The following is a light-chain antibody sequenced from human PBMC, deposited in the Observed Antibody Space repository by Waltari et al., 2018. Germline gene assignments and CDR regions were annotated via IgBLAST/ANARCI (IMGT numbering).Light chain of an antibody. V-gene: IGLV2-14*03. CDR3: SSFTSASTVGVI. CDR1: SSDVGHYNY. J-gene: IGLJ2*01. Sequence: QSALTQPASVSGSPGQSITISCTGTSSDVGHYNYVSWYPQRPGKAPKLMICDVSYRPPGISSRFSSSKSGSTASLTSYGLQAEDEADYYCSSFTSASTVGVIFGGGTKLTVL. CDR2: DVS.